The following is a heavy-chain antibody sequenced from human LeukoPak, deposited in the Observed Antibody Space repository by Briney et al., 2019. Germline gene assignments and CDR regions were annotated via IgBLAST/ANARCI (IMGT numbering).Heavy chain of an antibody. CDR1: GYTFTSYY. CDR3: ASLEYSSSSFAFDI. CDR2: INPSGGST. J-gene: IGHJ3*02. Sequence: GASVKVSCKASGYTFTSYYMHWVRQAPGQGLEWMGIINPSGGSTSYAQKFQGRVTITTDESTSTAYMELSSLRSEDTAVYYCASLEYSSSSFAFDIWGQGTMVTVSS. D-gene: IGHD6-6*01. V-gene: IGHV1-46*01.